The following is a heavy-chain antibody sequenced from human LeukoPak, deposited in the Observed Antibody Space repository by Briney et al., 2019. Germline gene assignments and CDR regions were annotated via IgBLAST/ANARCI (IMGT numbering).Heavy chain of an antibody. J-gene: IGHJ5*02. CDR1: GFTFSGSA. CDR2: IRGKANSYAT. Sequence: GGSLRLSCAASGFTFSGSAVHWVRQASGKGLEWVGRIRGKANSYATVYAASVKGRFTISRNDSKNTAYLQMNSLKTEDTAVYYCTRPLGYCTSTSCLNWFHPWGQGTLVTVSS. V-gene: IGHV3-73*01. CDR3: TRPLGYCTSTSCLNWFHP. D-gene: IGHD2-2*01.